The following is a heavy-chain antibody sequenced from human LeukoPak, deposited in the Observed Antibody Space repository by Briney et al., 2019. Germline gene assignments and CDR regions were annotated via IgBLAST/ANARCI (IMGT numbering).Heavy chain of an antibody. V-gene: IGHV4-59*01. CDR3: ARGKYIDSGSYNVFDY. D-gene: IGHD3-10*01. Sequence: SETLSLTCTVSGDSISSYYWAWIRQPPGKGLEWIGYIYYSGTTNYNPSLKSRVTISVDTSRNQFSLKLSSVTAADTAVYYCARGKYIDSGSYNVFDYWGQGTLVTVSS. J-gene: IGHJ4*02. CDR1: GDSISSYY. CDR2: IYYSGTT.